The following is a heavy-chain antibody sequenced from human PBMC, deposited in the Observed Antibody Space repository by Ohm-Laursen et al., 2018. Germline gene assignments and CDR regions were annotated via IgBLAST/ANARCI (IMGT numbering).Heavy chain of an antibody. CDR3: ARQESSGWYPDY. D-gene: IGHD6-19*01. CDR2: IYYRGST. V-gene: IGHV4-59*08. CDR1: GGSISSYY. J-gene: IGHJ4*02. Sequence: SDTLSLTCTVSGGSISSYYWTWIRQPPGKGLEWIGYIYYRGSTNYNPSLKSRVTISVDTSKNQFSLKLSSVTAADTAVYYCARQESSGWYPDYWGQGTLVTVPS.